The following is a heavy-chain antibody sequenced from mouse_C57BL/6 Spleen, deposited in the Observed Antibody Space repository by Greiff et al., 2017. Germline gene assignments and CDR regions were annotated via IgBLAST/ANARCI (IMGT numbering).Heavy chain of an antibody. J-gene: IGHJ3*01. V-gene: IGHV5-4*01. CDR1: GFTFSSYA. CDR2: ISDGGSYT. Sequence: EVQRVESGAGLVKPGASLKLSCAASGFTFSSYAMSWVRQTPEKRLEWVATISDGGSYTYYPDNVKGRFTISRDNAKNNLDLQMSHVKSEDTAMYYCARGGYYYGSSPWFAYWGQGTLVTVSA. D-gene: IGHD1-1*01. CDR3: ARGGYYYGSSPWFAY.